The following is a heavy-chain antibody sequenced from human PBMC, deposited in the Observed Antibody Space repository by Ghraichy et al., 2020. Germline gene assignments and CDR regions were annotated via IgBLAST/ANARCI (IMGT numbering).Heavy chain of an antibody. J-gene: IGHJ4*02. D-gene: IGHD5-18*01. CDR1: GFTFSSYA. Sequence: GGSLRLSCAASGFTFSSYAMSWVRQAPGKGLEWVSAISGSGGSTYYADSVKGRFTISRDNSKNTLYLQMNSLRAEDTAVYYCAKNEGVTPADGYLTFDYWGQGTLVTVSS. V-gene: IGHV3-23*01. CDR2: ISGSGGST. CDR3: AKNEGVTPADGYLTFDY.